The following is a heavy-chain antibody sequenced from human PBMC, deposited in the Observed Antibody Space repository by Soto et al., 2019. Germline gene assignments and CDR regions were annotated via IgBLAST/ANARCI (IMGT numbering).Heavy chain of an antibody. Sequence: QVHLQQSGPGLVKPSETLSLTCTVSSGPSSSHNWGWIRQSPGWGLEWIGYVYHAGGTSYNPSLKSRVNISADTSANHISLALSSVTAADTAIYYCVRQGIGNLHGLVDVWGQGTTVSVSS. CDR1: SGPSSSHN. CDR3: VRQGIGNLHGLVDV. D-gene: IGHD1-1*01. V-gene: IGHV4-59*08. CDR2: VYHAGGT. J-gene: IGHJ6*02.